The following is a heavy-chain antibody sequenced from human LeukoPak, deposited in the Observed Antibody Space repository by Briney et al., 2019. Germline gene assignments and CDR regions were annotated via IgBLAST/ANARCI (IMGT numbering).Heavy chain of an antibody. Sequence: ASVKVSCKASGYTFTGYYMHWVRQAPGQGLEWMGWINPNSGGTNYAQKFQGRVTMTRDTSISTAYMELSRLRSDDTAVYYCARDIVVVVAAENWFDHWGQGTLVTVSS. V-gene: IGHV1-2*02. CDR3: ARDIVVVVAAENWFDH. CDR1: GYTFTGYY. CDR2: INPNSGGT. J-gene: IGHJ5*02. D-gene: IGHD2-15*01.